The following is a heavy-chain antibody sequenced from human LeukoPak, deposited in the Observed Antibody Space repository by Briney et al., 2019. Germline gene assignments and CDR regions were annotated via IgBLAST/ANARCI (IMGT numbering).Heavy chain of an antibody. J-gene: IGHJ6*03. CDR2: ISSSSSYI. V-gene: IGHV3-21*01. D-gene: IGHD3-9*01. CDR1: GFTFSSYS. CDR3: ARDASSYDILTGWDYYYYMDV. Sequence: GGSLRLSCAASGFTFSSYSMNWVRQAPGKGLEWVSSISSSSSYIYYADSVKGRFTISRDNAKNSLYLQMNSLRAEDTAVYYCARDASSYDILTGWDYYYYMDVWGKGTTVTVSS.